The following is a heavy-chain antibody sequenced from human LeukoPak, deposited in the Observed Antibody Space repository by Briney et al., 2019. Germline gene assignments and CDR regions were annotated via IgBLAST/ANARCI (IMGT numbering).Heavy chain of an antibody. D-gene: IGHD2-15*01. V-gene: IGHV1-18*01. CDR3: ARGGYCSGGSCYRGRGFDY. Sequence: ASVTVSCKASGYTFSNYDINWVRQAPGQGLEWMGWISAYNGNTNYAQKLQGRVTMTTDTSTSTAYMELRSLRSDDTAVYYCARGGYCSGGSCYRGRGFDYWGQGTLVTVSS. CDR2: ISAYNGNT. CDR1: GYTFSNYD. J-gene: IGHJ4*02.